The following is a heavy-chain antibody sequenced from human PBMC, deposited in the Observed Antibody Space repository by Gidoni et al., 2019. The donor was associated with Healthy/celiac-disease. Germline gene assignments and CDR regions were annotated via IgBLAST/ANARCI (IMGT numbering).Heavy chain of an antibody. D-gene: IGHD6-13*01. CDR2: ISSSSSYI. V-gene: IGHV3-21*01. J-gene: IGHJ4*02. CDR1: GFTFRSYS. Sequence: EVQLVESGGGLVKPGGSLRLSCAASGFTFRSYSMNWVRQAPGKGLEWVSSISSSSSYIYYADSVKGRFTISRDNAKNSLYLQMNSLRAEDTAVYYCARENPIAAAGSQRAYYFDYWGQGTLVTVSS. CDR3: ARENPIAAAGSQRAYYFDY.